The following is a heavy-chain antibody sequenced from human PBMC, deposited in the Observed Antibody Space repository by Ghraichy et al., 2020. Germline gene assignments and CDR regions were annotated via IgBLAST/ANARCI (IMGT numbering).Heavy chain of an antibody. J-gene: IGHJ4*02. CDR3: ASSSPLVHLDY. Sequence: SETLSLTCAVYGGSFSGYYWSWIRQPPGKGLEWIGEINHSGSTNYNPSLKSRVTISVDTSKNQFSLKLSSVTAADTAVYYCASSSPLVHLDYWGQGTLVTVSS. D-gene: IGHD6-13*01. CDR2: INHSGST. CDR1: GGSFSGYY. V-gene: IGHV4-34*01.